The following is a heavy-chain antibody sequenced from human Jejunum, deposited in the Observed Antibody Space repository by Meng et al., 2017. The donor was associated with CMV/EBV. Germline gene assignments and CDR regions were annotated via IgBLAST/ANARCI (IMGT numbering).Heavy chain of an antibody. J-gene: IGHJ5*02. CDR1: GGSISSGDYY. V-gene: IGHV4-30-4*08. CDR3: ARAQWLLGYWFDP. D-gene: IGHD3-22*01. CDR2: IYYSGST. Sequence: GSGGSISSGDYYWSWIRQPPGKGLEWIGYIYYSGSTYYNPSLKSRVTISVDTSKNQFSLKLSSVTAADTAVYYCARAQWLLGYWFDPWGQGTLVTVSS.